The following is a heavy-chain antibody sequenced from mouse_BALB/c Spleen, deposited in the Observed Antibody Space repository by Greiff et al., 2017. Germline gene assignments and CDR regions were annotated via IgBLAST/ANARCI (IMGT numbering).Heavy chain of an antibody. D-gene: IGHD2-1*01. CDR2: ISSGGST. CDR1: GFTFSSYA. J-gene: IGHJ3*01. Sequence: EVQLQESGGGLVKPGGSLKLSCAASGFTFSSYAMSWVRQTPEKRLEWVASISSGGSTYYPDSVKGRFTISRDNARNILYLQMSSLRSEDTAMYYCARVYGNYEAWFAYWGQGTLVTVSA. V-gene: IGHV5-6-5*01. CDR3: ARVYGNYEAWFAY.